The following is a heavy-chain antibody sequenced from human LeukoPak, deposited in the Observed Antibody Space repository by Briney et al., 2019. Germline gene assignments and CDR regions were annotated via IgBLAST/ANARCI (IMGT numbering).Heavy chain of an antibody. CDR1: GFTFSSYW. V-gene: IGHV3-7*01. CDR3: ASLGITGTHDNWFDP. D-gene: IGHD1-20*01. Sequence: GGSLRLSCAASGFTFSSYWMSWVRQAPGKGLEWVANIKQDGSEKYYVDSVKGRFTISRDNAKNSLYLQMNSLRAKDTAVYYCASLGITGTHDNWFDPWGQGTLVTVSS. J-gene: IGHJ5*02. CDR2: IKQDGSEK.